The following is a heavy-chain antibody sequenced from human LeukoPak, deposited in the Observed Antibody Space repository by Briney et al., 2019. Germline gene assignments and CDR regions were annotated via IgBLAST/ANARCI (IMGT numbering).Heavy chain of an antibody. CDR1: GYTFTSYA. V-gene: IGHV1-8*02. D-gene: IGHD3-16*02. CDR2: MNPNSGST. Sequence: ASVKVSCKASGYTFTSYAMNWVRQAPGQGLEWMGWMNPNSGSTSYAQKFQGRVTMTRDMSTSTVYMELSSLRSEDTAVYYCARGAEYYDYVWGSYRKIHDAFDIWGQGTMVTVSS. CDR3: ARGAEYYDYVWGSYRKIHDAFDI. J-gene: IGHJ3*02.